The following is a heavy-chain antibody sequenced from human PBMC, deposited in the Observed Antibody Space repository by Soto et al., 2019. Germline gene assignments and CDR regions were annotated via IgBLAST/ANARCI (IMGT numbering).Heavy chain of an antibody. CDR2: ISSSGSTI. J-gene: IGHJ4*02. V-gene: IGHV3-11*01. CDR3: ARDLYCTNGVCYRTPYYFDY. CDR1: GFTFSDYY. D-gene: IGHD2-8*01. Sequence: PGGSLRLSCAASGFTFSDYYMSWIRQAPGKGLERVSYISSSGSTIYYADSVKGRFTISRDNAKNSLYLQMNSLRAEDTAVYYCARDLYCTNGVCYRTPYYFDYWGQGTLVTVSS.